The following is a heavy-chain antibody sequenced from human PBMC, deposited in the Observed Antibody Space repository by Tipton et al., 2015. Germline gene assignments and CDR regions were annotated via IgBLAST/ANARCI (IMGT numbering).Heavy chain of an antibody. J-gene: IGHJ4*02. CDR2: ISHSGNT. V-gene: IGHV4-38-2*01. D-gene: IGHD4-23*01. CDR3: ARARGRHGGLFDS. Sequence: TLSLTCAVSAYSISSEYYWGWIRQPPGKGLEWIGSISHSGNTYYNPSLKSRVTMSRDTSKNQFSLKMSSVTASDTAVYYCARARGRHGGLFDSWGQGILVTVSS. CDR1: AYSISSEYY.